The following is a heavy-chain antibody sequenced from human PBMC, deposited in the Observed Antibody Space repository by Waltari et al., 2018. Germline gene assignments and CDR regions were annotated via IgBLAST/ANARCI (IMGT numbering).Heavy chain of an antibody. Sequence: QVQLVQSGAEVKRPGASVKVSCKASGYPFSNYDIHWVRQVSGHGLEWMGWMSPNNGKTVYAPRFQGRVTMTSDTSITTAYMELSSLRSEDTAVYYCGRGRMEDYWGQGTLVTVSS. CDR2: MSPNNGKT. V-gene: IGHV1-8*02. D-gene: IGHD1-1*01. J-gene: IGHJ4*02. CDR1: GYPFSNYD. CDR3: GRGRMEDY.